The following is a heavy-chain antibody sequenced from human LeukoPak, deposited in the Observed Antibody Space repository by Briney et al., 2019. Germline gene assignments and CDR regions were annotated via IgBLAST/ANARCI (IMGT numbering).Heavy chain of an antibody. D-gene: IGHD2-2*02. Sequence: GASVKVSCKASGYTFTSYDINWVRQATGQGLEWMGWMNPNSGNTGYAQKFRGRVTMTRNTSISTAYMELSSLRSEDTAVYYCAREQSRCSSTSCYTDNDAFDIWGQGTMVTVSS. CDR1: GYTFTSYD. CDR2: MNPNSGNT. V-gene: IGHV1-8*02. J-gene: IGHJ3*02. CDR3: AREQSRCSSTSCYTDNDAFDI.